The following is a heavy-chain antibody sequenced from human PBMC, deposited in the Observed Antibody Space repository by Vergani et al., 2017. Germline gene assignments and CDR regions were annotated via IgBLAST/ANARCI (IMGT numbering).Heavy chain of an antibody. D-gene: IGHD5-18*01. CDR3: ASGRLQLVTYYYYYYMNV. CDR2: MNPNSGNT. Sequence: VQLVESGAEVKKPGASVKVSCKASGYTFTSYDINWVRQATGQGLEWIGWMNPNSGNTGYAQKFQGRVTMTRNTSISTAYMALSSLRSEDTAVYYCASGRLQLVTYYYYYYMNVWSKVTTVTVSS. V-gene: IGHV1-8*01. J-gene: IGHJ6*03. CDR1: GYTFTSYD.